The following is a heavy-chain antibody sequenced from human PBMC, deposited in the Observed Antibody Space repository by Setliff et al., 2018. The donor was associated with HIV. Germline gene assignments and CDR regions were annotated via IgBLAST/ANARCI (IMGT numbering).Heavy chain of an antibody. CDR2: TGNKASSGTT. V-gene: IGHV3-72*01. CDR1: GFTFRDHY. Sequence: GGSLRLSCAASGFTFRDHYMDWVRQAPGKGLEWVGRTGNKASSGTTQYAASVKGRFTISRDDSKNSVFLQMNSLKTEDTAMYYCARLETFGGVIVDYFDYWGQGTLVTVS. CDR3: ARLETFGGVIVDYFDY. J-gene: IGHJ4*02. D-gene: IGHD3-16*02.